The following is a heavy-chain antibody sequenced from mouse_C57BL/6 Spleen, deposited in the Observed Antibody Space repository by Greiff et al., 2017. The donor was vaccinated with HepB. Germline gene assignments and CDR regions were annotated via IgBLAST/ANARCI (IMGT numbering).Heavy chain of an antibody. J-gene: IGHJ4*01. CDR1: GFTFSSYA. D-gene: IGHD2-4*01. CDR3: ASAAYDYDPLYYAMDY. V-gene: IGHV5-4*03. CDR2: ISDGGSYT. Sequence: EVKVVESGGGLVKPGGSLKLSCAASGFTFSSYAMSWVRQTPEKRLEWVATISDGGSYTYYPDNVKGRFTISTDNAKNNLYLQLNHLKSEDTAMYYCASAAYDYDPLYYAMDYWGQGTSVTVSS.